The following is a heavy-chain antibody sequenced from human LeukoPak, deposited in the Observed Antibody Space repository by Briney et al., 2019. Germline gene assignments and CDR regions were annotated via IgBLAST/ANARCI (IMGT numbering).Heavy chain of an antibody. CDR1: GFTFSSYA. CDR3: ARDSVVGASSGAHFDY. V-gene: IGHV3-30*04. D-gene: IGHD1-26*01. J-gene: IGHJ4*02. Sequence: GGSLRLSCAASGFTFSSYAMHWVRQAPGKGLEWVALISYDGSNKYYAGSVKGRFTISRDNSKNTLYLQMNSLRAEDTAVYYCARDSVVGASSGAHFDYWGQGTLVTVSS. CDR2: ISYDGSNK.